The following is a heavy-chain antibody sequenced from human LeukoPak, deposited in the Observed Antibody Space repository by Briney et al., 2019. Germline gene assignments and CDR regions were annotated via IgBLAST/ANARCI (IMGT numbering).Heavy chain of an antibody. CDR1: EFTFSSYA. J-gene: IGHJ4*02. Sequence: GASLRLSCAASEFTFSSYAMSWVRQAPGKGLEWVSAISGSGGSTYYADSVKGRFTISRDNSKNTLYLQMNSLRAEDTAVYYCAKGSPADIVVVVAAIELWGQGTLVTVSS. D-gene: IGHD2-15*01. CDR2: ISGSGGST. V-gene: IGHV3-23*01. CDR3: AKGSPADIVVVVAAIEL.